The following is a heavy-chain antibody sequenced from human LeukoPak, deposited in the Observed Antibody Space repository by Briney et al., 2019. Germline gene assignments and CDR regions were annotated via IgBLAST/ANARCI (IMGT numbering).Heavy chain of an antibody. CDR1: GYSISSDYY. V-gene: IGHV4-38-2*01. CDR2: ISHSGST. Sequence: SETLSLTCAVSGYSISSDYYWVWIRLPPGKGLERIGTISHSGSTYYNPSLESRVTISADTSKNHFSLRLSSVTAADTAVYYCARTHGYSAYGPLAYWGQGTLVTVSS. D-gene: IGHD5-12*01. CDR3: ARTHGYSAYGPLAY. J-gene: IGHJ4*02.